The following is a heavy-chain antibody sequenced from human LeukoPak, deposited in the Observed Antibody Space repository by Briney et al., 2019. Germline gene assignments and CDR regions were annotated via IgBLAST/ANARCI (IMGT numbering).Heavy chain of an antibody. CDR1: GGSIGDYY. V-gene: IGHV4-59*08. J-gene: IGHJ4*02. Sequence: PSETLSLTCTVSGGSIGDYYWTWIRQPPGKGLEWIGYIHYSGNSNYIPSLKSRITISVDTSNNQFSLKLSSVIAADTAVYYCARLVGATLAWDYWGQGTLVTVSS. CDR2: IHYSGNS. D-gene: IGHD1-26*01. CDR3: ARLVGATLAWDY.